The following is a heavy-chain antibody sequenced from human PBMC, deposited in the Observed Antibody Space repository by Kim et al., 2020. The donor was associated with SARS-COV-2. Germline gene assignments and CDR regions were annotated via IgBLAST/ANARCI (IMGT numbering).Heavy chain of an antibody. CDR1: EYTFTSYA. CDR2: INTNTGNP. D-gene: IGHD3-9*01. V-gene: IGHV7-4-1*02. J-gene: IGHJ4*02. Sequence: ASVKVSCKASEYTFTSYAMNWVRQAPGQGLEWMGWINTNTGNPTYAQGFTGRFVFSLDTSVSTAYLQISSLKAEDTAVYYCARSGTYYDILTGYYEEGFFDYWGQGTLVTVSS. CDR3: ARSGTYYDILTGYYEEGFFDY.